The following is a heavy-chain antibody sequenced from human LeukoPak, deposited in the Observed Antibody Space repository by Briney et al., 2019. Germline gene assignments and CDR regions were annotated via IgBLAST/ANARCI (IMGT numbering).Heavy chain of an antibody. V-gene: IGHV4-59*01. CDR3: ARDKGGVNY. J-gene: IGHJ4*02. Sequence: SETLSLTCTVSGGSISSYYWSWIRQPPGKGLEWIGYIYYSGSTNYNPSLESRVTISVDTSKNQFSLKLSSVAAADTAVYYCARDKGGVNYWGQGTLVTVSS. D-gene: IGHD1-26*01. CDR2: IYYSGST. CDR1: GGSISSYY.